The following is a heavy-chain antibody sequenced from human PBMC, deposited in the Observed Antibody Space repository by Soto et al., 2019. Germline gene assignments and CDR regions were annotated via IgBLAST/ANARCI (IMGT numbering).Heavy chain of an antibody. D-gene: IGHD6-13*01. CDR1: GYTFTNYG. Sequence: ASVKVSCTASGYTFTNYGISWVRQAPGQGLEWMGWINVYNGNTGYAQKFQGRVTMTRNTSISTAYMELSSLRSEDTAVYYCARGRIAAAGTDWTVWXQGTMVTVAS. V-gene: IGHV1-8*02. J-gene: IGHJ3*01. CDR2: INVYNGNT. CDR3: ARGRIAAAGTDWTV.